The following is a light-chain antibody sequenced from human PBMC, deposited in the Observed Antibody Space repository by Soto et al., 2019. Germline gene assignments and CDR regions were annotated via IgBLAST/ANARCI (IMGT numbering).Light chain of an antibody. CDR1: QGISSA. Sequence: AIQLTQSPSSLSASVGDRVTITCRASQGISSALAWYQQKPGKAPKLLIYDASILESGVPSRFSGSGSGTDFTLTISSLQPEDFATYYCQQFNSYPALTFGGGTKVEIQ. CDR3: QQFNSYPALT. J-gene: IGKJ4*01. V-gene: IGKV1-13*02. CDR2: DAS.